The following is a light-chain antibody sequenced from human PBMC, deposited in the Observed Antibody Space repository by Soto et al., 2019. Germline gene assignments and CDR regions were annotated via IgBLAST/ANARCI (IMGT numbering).Light chain of an antibody. Sequence: DIQLTQSPSSLSASVGDRVTITCRASQTISSSLNWYHQKPGKAPKLLIYAASSLQSGVPSRFSGSGSGTDFTLTISSLQPEDFATYYCQQSYTGWTFGQGTKVDIK. J-gene: IGKJ1*01. V-gene: IGKV1-39*01. CDR2: AAS. CDR1: QTISSS. CDR3: QQSYTGWT.